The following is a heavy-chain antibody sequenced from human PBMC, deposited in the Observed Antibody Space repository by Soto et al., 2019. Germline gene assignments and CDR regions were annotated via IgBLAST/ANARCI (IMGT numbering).Heavy chain of an antibody. CDR2: IYYSGST. J-gene: IGHJ4*02. Sequence: QVQLQESGPGLVKPSETLSLTCTVSGGSISSYYWSWIRQPPGKGLEWIGYIYYSGSTNYNPSLKSRVTISVDTSKNQFSLKLSSVTAADTAVYYCARGSRFTIFGVDQSGYYFDYWGQGTLVTVSS. V-gene: IGHV4-59*01. CDR1: GGSISSYY. CDR3: ARGSRFTIFGVDQSGYYFDY. D-gene: IGHD3-3*01.